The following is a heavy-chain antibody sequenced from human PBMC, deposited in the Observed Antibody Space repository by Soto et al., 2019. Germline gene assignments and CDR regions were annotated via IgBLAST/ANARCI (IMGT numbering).Heavy chain of an antibody. CDR2: ISYDGSNK. J-gene: IGHJ6*02. CDR3: ARYPHGDDDYYYYGMDV. D-gene: IGHD4-17*01. CDR1: GFTFSSYA. Sequence: GGSLRLSCAASGFTFSSYAMHWVRQAPGKGLEWVAVISYDGSNKYYADSVKGRFTISRDNSKNTLYLQMNSLRAEDTAVYYCARYPHGDDDYYYYGMDVWGQGTTVTVSS. V-gene: IGHV3-30-3*01.